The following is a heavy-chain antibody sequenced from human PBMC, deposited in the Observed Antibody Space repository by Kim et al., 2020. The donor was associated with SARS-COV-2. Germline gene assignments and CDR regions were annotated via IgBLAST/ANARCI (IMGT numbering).Heavy chain of an antibody. D-gene: IGHD3-22*01. CDR2: INHSGST. V-gene: IGHV4-34*01. J-gene: IGHJ3*02. CDR1: GGSFSGYY. Sequence: SETLSLTCAVYGGSFSGYYWSWIRQPPGKGLEWIGEINHSGSTNYNPSLKSRVTISVDTSKNQFSLKLSSVTAADTAVYYCAREQRITMIVVVINDAFDIWGQGTMVTVSS. CDR3: AREQRITMIVVVINDAFDI.